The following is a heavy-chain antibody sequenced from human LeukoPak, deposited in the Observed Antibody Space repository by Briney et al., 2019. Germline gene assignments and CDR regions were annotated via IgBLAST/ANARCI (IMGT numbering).Heavy chain of an antibody. J-gene: IGHJ6*03. V-gene: IGHV3-33*06. CDR3: AKDFARIGGGYNWGGYYMDV. CDR1: GFTFSSYG. CDR2: IWYDGSNK. Sequence: GGSLRLSCAASGFTFSSYGMHWVRQDPGKGLEWVAVIWYDGSNKYYADSVKGRFTISRDNSKNTLYLQMNSLRAEDTAVYYCAKDFARIGGGYNWGGYYMDVWGKGTTVTVSS. D-gene: IGHD5-24*01.